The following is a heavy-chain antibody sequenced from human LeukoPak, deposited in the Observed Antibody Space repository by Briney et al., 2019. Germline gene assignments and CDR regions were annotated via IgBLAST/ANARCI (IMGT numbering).Heavy chain of an antibody. CDR2: IYTSGST. CDR1: GGSISSGSYY. J-gene: IGHJ4*02. Sequence: SQTLSLTCTVSGGSISSGSYYWSWIRQPAGKGLEWIGRIYTSGSTNYNPSLKSRVTISVDTSKNQFSLKLSSVTAADTAVYYCASGLGGYDSSGYYYSVDYWGQGTLVTVSS. V-gene: IGHV4-61*02. CDR3: ASGLGGYDSSGYYYSVDY. D-gene: IGHD3-22*01.